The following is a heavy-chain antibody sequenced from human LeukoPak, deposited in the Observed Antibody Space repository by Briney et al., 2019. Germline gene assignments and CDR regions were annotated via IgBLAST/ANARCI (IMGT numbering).Heavy chain of an antibody. CDR3: AQELYGAGPLEGAFDI. CDR2: ITNTGGNT. J-gene: IGHJ3*02. CDR1: GFTFSTYS. Sequence: GGSLRLSCAASGFTFSTYSMSWVRQAPGKGLEWVSSITNTGGNTFHADSVKGRFTISRDNSKNTLYLQMSRLRAEDTAIYYCAQELYGAGPLEGAFDIWGQGTTVTVSS. D-gene: IGHD3-10*01. V-gene: IGHV3-23*01.